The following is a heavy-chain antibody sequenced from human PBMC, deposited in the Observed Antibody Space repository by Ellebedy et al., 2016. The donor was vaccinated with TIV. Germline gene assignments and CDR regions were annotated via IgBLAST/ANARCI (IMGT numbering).Heavy chain of an antibody. D-gene: IGHD2-21*01. CDR1: GYTFTSYG. CDR2: ISAYNGNT. Sequence: AASVKVSCKTSGYTFTSYGISWVRQAPGQGLEWMGWISAYNGNTNYEQNLQGRVTMTTDTSTSTAYMDLRSLRSDDTAVYYCARDNAKMRGIYPDWGQGTLVTVSS. J-gene: IGHJ4*02. CDR3: ARDNAKMRGIYPD. V-gene: IGHV1-18*01.